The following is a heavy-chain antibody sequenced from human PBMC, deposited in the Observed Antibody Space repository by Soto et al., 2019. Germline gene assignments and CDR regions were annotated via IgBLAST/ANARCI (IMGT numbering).Heavy chain of an antibody. D-gene: IGHD3-10*01. Sequence: PSETLSLTCTVSGGSISSGDYYWSWIRQPPGKGLEWIGYIYYSGSTYYNPSLKSRVTISVDTSKNQFSLKRSSVTAADTAVYYCASEQWFGGSGYWGQGTLVTVSS. CDR3: ASEQWFGGSGY. CDR1: GGSISSGDYY. V-gene: IGHV4-30-4*01. CDR2: IYYSGST. J-gene: IGHJ4*02.